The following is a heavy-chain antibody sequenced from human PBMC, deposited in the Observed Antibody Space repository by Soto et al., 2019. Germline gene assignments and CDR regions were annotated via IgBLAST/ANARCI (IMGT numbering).Heavy chain of an antibody. J-gene: IGHJ4*02. CDR2: ISGSGGST. CDR3: AKGIAAAGTVYFDY. Sequence: PGGSLRLSCAASGFTLSSYAMSWVRQAPGKGLEWVSAISGSGGSTYYADSVKGRFTISRDNSKNTLYLQMNSLRAEDTAVYYCAKGIAAAGTVYFDYWGQGTLVTVSS. CDR1: GFTLSSYA. D-gene: IGHD6-13*01. V-gene: IGHV3-23*01.